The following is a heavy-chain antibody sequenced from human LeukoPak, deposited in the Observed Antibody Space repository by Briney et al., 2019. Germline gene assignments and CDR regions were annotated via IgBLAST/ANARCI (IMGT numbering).Heavy chain of an antibody. J-gene: IGHJ4*02. Sequence: SETLSLTCTVSGGSISSYYWGWIRQPPGKGLEWIGYIYYSGSTNYNPSLKSRVTISVDTSKNQFSLKLSSVTAADTAVYYCARDLSSSPRYFDYWGQGTLVTVSS. D-gene: IGHD6-13*01. CDR1: GGSISSYY. CDR3: ARDLSSSPRYFDY. V-gene: IGHV4-59*01. CDR2: IYYSGST.